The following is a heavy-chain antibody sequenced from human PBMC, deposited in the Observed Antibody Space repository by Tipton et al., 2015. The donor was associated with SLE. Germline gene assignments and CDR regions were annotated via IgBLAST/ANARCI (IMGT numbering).Heavy chain of an antibody. V-gene: IGHV3-66*01. CDR2: IYNSGST. Sequence: SLRLSCAASGFSVSNYYMTWVRQAPGKGLEWVSFIYNSGSTYYTDSVRGRFTISRDNSRNALSLQMNSLRAEDTAVYYCARGLGNFHDSSGREAFEIWGQGTMVSVSS. J-gene: IGHJ3*02. CDR3: ARGLGNFHDSSGREAFEI. CDR1: GFSVSNYY. D-gene: IGHD3-22*01.